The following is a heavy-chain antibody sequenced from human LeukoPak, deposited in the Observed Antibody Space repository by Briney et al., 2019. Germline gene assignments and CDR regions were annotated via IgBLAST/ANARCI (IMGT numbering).Heavy chain of an antibody. CDR1: GGSISSSSYY. Sequence: SETLSLTCTVSGGSISSSSYYWGWIRQPPGKGLEWIGSIYYSGSTYYNPSLKSRVTISVDTSKNQFSLKLSSATAADTAVYYCARDRAAAGIPYYMDVWGKGTTVTVSS. CDR2: IYYSGST. D-gene: IGHD6-13*01. CDR3: ARDRAAAGIPYYMDV. V-gene: IGHV4-39*02. J-gene: IGHJ6*03.